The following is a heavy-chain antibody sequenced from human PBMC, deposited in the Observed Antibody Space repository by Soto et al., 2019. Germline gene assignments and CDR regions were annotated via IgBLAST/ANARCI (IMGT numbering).Heavy chain of an antibody. V-gene: IGHV1-18*01. CDR3: ARDLQPSDY. J-gene: IGHJ4*02. CDR2: ISAYNGNT. Sequence: ASVKVSCKTSEYRFSSYTIHWVRQAPGQRLEWMGWISAYNGNTNYAQKLQGRVTMTTDTSTSTAYMELRSLRSDDTAVYYCARDLQPSDYWGQGTLVTVSS. CDR1: EYRFSSYT. D-gene: IGHD1-1*01.